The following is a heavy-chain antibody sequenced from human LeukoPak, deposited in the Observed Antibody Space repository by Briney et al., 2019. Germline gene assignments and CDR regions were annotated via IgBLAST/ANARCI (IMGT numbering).Heavy chain of an antibody. Sequence: GGSLRLSCVASGYTFSSFSINWVRQAPGKGLEWVSSLSVRSNYIYYADSVRGRFSISRDDARDSLFLQMNSLRAEDTAVYYCVRLRRNSDTSGYYYYYDFWGQGTLVTVSS. CDR3: VRLRRNSDTSGYYYYYDF. J-gene: IGHJ4*02. CDR1: GYTFSSFS. D-gene: IGHD3-22*01. CDR2: LSVRSNYI. V-gene: IGHV3-21*01.